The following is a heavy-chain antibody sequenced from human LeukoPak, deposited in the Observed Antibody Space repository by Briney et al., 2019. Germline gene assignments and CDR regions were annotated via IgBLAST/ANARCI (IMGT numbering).Heavy chain of an antibody. CDR1: GGSISSGSYY. J-gene: IGHJ4*02. Sequence: SQTLPLTCTVSGGSISSGSYYWSWIRQPAGQGLEWIGRIYTSGSTNYNPSLKSRVTISVDTSKNQFSLKLSSVTAADTAVYYCARANSGYDSGYPPHFDYWGQGTLVTVSS. CDR3: ARANSGYDSGYPPHFDY. V-gene: IGHV4-61*02. D-gene: IGHD5-12*01. CDR2: IYTSGST.